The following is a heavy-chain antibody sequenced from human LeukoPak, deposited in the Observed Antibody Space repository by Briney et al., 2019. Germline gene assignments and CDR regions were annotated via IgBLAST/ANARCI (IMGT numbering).Heavy chain of an antibody. J-gene: IGHJ4*02. Sequence: PSETLSLTCTLSGGSISTFYWSCTPQPAGKALEGIGRIYTRGSTNYPSSLQSRVTMSVDTSKNQFSLKLSSVTAADTAVYYCARLGGVNYDFLSWGQGSLVTVSS. D-gene: IGHD3-3*01. CDR1: GGSISTFY. CDR2: IYTRGST. V-gene: IGHV4-4*07. CDR3: ARLGGVNYDFLS.